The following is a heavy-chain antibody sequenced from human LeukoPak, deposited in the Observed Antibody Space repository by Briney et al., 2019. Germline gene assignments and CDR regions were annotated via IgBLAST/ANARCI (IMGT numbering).Heavy chain of an antibody. V-gene: IGHV1-2*02. J-gene: IGHJ4*02. D-gene: IGHD5-18*01. CDR3: ARFRSGYSYGYPGY. CDR1: GYTFTGYY. Sequence: GASVKVSCKASGYTFTGYYMHWVRQAPGQGLEWMGWINPNSGGTNYAQKFQGRVTMTRDTSISTAYMELSRLRSDDTAVYYCARFRSGYSYGYPGYWGQGTLVTVSS. CDR2: INPNSGGT.